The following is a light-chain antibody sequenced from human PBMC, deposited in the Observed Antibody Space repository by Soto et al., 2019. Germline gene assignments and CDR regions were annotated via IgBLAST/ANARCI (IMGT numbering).Light chain of an antibody. Sequence: QSALTQPPSVSGAPGQRVTISCTGSSSNIGAGYDVHWYQQLPGTAPKLLIYGNSNRPSGVPDRFSGSKSGTSASLAITGLQAEVEADYYCQSYDSSLSGPYVFGTGTKVTAL. J-gene: IGLJ1*01. V-gene: IGLV1-40*01. CDR3: QSYDSSLSGPYV. CDR2: GNS. CDR1: SSNIGAGYD.